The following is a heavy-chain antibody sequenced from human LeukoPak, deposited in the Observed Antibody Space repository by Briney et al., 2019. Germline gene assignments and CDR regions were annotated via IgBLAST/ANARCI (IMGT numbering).Heavy chain of an antibody. D-gene: IGHD6-13*01. CDR2: ISSSGSTI. V-gene: IGHV3-48*03. CDR3: ASLSSSWYLDAFDI. Sequence: GGSLRLSCAASGFTFSSYEMNWVRQAPGKGLEWVSYISSSGSTIYYADSVKGRFTISRDNAKNSLYLQMNSLRAEDTAVYYCASLSSSWYLDAFDIWGQGTMVTVSS. J-gene: IGHJ3*02. CDR1: GFTFSSYE.